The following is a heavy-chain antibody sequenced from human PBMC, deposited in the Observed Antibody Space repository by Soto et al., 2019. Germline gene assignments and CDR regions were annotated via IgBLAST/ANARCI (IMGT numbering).Heavy chain of an antibody. D-gene: IGHD2-15*01. CDR2: ISGGGVST. V-gene: IGHV3-23*01. J-gene: IGHJ4*02. Sequence: PGGSLRLSCVVCGFIFNTYGISWVRQAPWKGLEWVSSISGGGVSTYYAESVKGRFTISRDNSKNTLYLQMNSLRDEDTAVFYCAIAPEYCSAATCYGRFCYWGPGALVTV. CDR3: AIAPEYCSAATCYGRFCY. CDR1: GFIFNTYG.